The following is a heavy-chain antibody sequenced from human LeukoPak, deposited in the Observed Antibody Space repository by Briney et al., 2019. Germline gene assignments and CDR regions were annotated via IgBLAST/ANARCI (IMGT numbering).Heavy chain of an antibody. CDR3: ASGVDYHYYYYMDF. CDR2: IKQDGGEK. CDR1: GFTFSNYW. V-gene: IGHV3-7*01. Sequence: PGGSLRLSXAASGFTFSNYWLTWVRQAPGKGLEWVASIKQDGGEKHYVDSVKGRFTISRDNAKRSLYLQMNSLRAEDTAVFYCASGVDYHYYYYMDFWGKGTTVTVSS. D-gene: IGHD3-16*01. J-gene: IGHJ6*03.